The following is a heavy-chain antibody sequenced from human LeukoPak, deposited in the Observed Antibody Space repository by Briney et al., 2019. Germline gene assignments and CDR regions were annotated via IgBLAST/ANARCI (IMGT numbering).Heavy chain of an antibody. CDR2: ISSAGST. Sequence: GGSLRLSCAASGITFSTYVMNWVRQAPGEGLEWVSGISSAGSTYYADSVKGRFTISSDNSKNTLYLQMNGLRAEDTAVYYCATSRRTFWYFDLWGRGTLVAVS. V-gene: IGHV3-23*01. J-gene: IGHJ2*01. CDR3: ATSRRTFWYFDL. CDR1: GITFSTYV.